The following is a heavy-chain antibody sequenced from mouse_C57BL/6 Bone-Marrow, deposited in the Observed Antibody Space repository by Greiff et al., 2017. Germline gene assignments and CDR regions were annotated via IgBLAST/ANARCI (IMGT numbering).Heavy chain of an antibody. D-gene: IGHD1-1*01. J-gene: IGHJ1*03. CDR2: IYPRDGST. Sequence: VQLQQSGPELVKPGASVKLSCKASGYTFTSYDINWVKQRPGQGLEWIGWIYPRDGSTKYNEKFKGKANLTVDTSSSTAYMELHSLTSEDSAVYFCAIDYGSSYWYFDVWGTGTTVTVSS. CDR1: GYTFTSYD. CDR3: AIDYGSSYWYFDV. V-gene: IGHV1-85*01.